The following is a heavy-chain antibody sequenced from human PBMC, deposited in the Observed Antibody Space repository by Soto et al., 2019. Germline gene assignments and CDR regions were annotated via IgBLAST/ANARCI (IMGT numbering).Heavy chain of an antibody. D-gene: IGHD3-3*01. Sequence: EVQLFESGGGLVQPGGSLRLSCVASGFTFTDYGLGWARQPPGKGLECLSLISGGGDKVYYADSVKGRFTISRDNARNTLYLQMSSLGAEATAVYYCMKRTAVFGVADYWGQGTLVTVSS. CDR1: GFTFTDYG. CDR3: MKRTAVFGVADY. J-gene: IGHJ4*02. CDR2: ISGGGDKV. V-gene: IGHV3-23*01.